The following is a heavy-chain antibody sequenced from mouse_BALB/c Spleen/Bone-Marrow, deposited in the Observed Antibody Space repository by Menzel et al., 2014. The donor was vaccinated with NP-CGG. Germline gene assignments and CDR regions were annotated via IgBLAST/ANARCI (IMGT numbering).Heavy chain of an antibody. CDR1: GFTFSSFG. D-gene: IGHD1-1*01. CDR3: ARSGSSSGYFDY. V-gene: IGHV5-17*02. J-gene: IGHJ2*01. CDR2: ISSGRSTI. Sequence: EAKVVESGGGLVQPGGSRKLSCAASGFTFSSFGMHWVRQAPEKGLEWVAYISSGRSTIYYADTAMGRFTISIDNPKNTLFLQMTSLRSEDTAMYYCARSGSSSGYFDYWGQGTTLTISS.